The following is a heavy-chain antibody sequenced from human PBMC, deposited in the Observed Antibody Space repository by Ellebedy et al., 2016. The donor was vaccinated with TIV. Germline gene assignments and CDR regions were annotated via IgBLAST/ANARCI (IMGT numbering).Heavy chain of an antibody. Sequence: PGGSLRLSCAASGFTFDDYAMHWVRQAPGRGLEWVSGISWNSGNIGYAYSVKGRFTISRDNAKNSLYLQMNRLRAEDTALYYCARFEATGHSPYFDDWGQGTLVTVSS. D-gene: IGHD5-12*01. CDR2: ISWNSGNI. V-gene: IGHV3-9*01. CDR1: GFTFDDYA. J-gene: IGHJ4*02. CDR3: ARFEATGHSPYFDD.